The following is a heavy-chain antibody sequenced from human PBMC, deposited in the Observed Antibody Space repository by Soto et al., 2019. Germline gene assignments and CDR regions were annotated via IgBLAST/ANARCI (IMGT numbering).Heavy chain of an antibody. CDR3: AKDNTRRDTTGFYYWFDY. J-gene: IGHJ4*02. CDR1: GFTFDDYA. Sequence: EVQLVESGGGLVQPGRSLRLSCVASGFTFDDYAMHWVRQAPGKGLEWVSGISWNSGNIGYADYVKGRFTISRENTKNYLYLKVNRLRAEDTAFYYCAKDNTRRDTTGFYYWFDYWGQGTLVTVSS. CDR2: ISWNSGNI. D-gene: IGHD3-22*01. V-gene: IGHV3-9*01.